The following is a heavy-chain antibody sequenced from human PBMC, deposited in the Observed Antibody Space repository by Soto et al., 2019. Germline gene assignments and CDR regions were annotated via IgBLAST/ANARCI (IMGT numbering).Heavy chain of an antibody. CDR1: GSSMNNNY. Sequence: QVQLQESGPGLVKPSETLSLTCTVSGSSMNNNYWTWIRQPPGKGLEWIGRIFPSGSINYSPSLKRPVTRSVDTSKKQLTLELSALTAADSAAYYCARESEVSGFVDYWGQGTLVTVSS. CDR2: IFPSGSI. CDR3: ARESEVSGFVDY. V-gene: IGHV4-4*07. D-gene: IGHD2-21*01. J-gene: IGHJ4*02.